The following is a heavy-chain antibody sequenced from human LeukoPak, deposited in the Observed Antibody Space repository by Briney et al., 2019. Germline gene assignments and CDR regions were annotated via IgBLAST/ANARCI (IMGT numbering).Heavy chain of an antibody. CDR3: AKAVTTVTTLGLFDY. V-gene: IGHV3-23*01. CDR1: GFTFSSYA. CDR2: ISGSGGST. D-gene: IGHD4-17*01. Sequence: GGSLRLSCAASGFTFSSYAMSWVRQAPGKGLEWVPAISGSGGSTYYADSVKGRFTISRDNSKNTLYLQMNSLRAEDTAVYYCAKAVTTVTTLGLFDYWGQGTLVTVSS. J-gene: IGHJ4*02.